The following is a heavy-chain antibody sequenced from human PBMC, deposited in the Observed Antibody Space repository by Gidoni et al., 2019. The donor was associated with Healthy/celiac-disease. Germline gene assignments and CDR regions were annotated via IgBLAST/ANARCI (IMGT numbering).Heavy chain of an antibody. CDR3: ARDRSHYGSGSLGY. D-gene: IGHD3-10*01. CDR1: GFTFRSYS. V-gene: IGHV3-21*01. J-gene: IGHJ4*02. CDR2: ISSSSSYI. Sequence: EVQLVESGGGLVKPGGSLRLSCAASGFTFRSYSMNWVRQAPGKGLEWVSSISSSSSYIYYADSVKGRFTISRDNAKNSLYLQMNSLRAEDTAVYYCARDRSHYGSGSLGYWGQGTLVTVSS.